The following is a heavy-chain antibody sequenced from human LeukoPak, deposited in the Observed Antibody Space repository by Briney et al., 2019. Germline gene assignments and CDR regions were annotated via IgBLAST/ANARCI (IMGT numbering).Heavy chain of an antibody. D-gene: IGHD6-6*01. Sequence: KASETLSLTCTVSGGSISSGGYYWSWIRQPPGKGLEWIGYIYHSGSTYYNPSLKSRVTISVDRSKNQFSLKLSSVTAADTAVYYCARDDSSSSMRGVDYWGQGTLVTVSS. CDR3: ARDDSSSSMRGVDY. CDR2: IYHSGST. V-gene: IGHV4-30-2*01. CDR1: GGSISSGGYY. J-gene: IGHJ4*02.